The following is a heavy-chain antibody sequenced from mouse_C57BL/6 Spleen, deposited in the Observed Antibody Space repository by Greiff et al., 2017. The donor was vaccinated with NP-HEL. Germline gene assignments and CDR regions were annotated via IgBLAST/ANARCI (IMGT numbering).Heavy chain of an antibody. D-gene: IGHD4-1*01. CDR1: GYSITSGYY. J-gene: IGHJ1*03. CDR2: ISYDGSN. Sequence: ESGPGLVKPSQSLSLTCSVTGYSITSGYYWNWIRQFPGNKLEWMGYISYDGSNNYNPSLKNRISITRDTSKNQFFLKLNSVTTEDTATYYCALKLGRNWYFDVWGTGTTVTVSS. CDR3: ALKLGRNWYFDV. V-gene: IGHV3-6*01.